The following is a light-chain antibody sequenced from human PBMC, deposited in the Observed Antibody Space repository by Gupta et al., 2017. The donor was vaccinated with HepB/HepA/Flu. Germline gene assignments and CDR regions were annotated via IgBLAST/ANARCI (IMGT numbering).Light chain of an antibody. V-gene: IGKV3-11*01. J-gene: IGKJ4*01. CDR2: DAS. CDR3: QQRKSWPLT. CDR1: QSFSIH. Sequence: EIVLTQSPATLSLSPGERATLSCRTSQSFSIHLVWYQQKPGQAPRLLINDASNRATGIPARFSGSGSGTDFTLTISSLEPEDFAVYYCQQRKSWPLTFGGGTKVEIK.